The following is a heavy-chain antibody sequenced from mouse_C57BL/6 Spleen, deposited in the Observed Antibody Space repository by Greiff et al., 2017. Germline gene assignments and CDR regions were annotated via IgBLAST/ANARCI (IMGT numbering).Heavy chain of an antibody. CDR1: GFSLTSYG. CDR3: ARGAGYDGGALGY. J-gene: IGHJ2*01. D-gene: IGHD2-2*01. V-gene: IGHV2-2*01. Sequence: QVQLKESGPGLVQPSQSLSITCTVSGFSLTSYGVHWVRQSPGKGLEWLGVIWSGGSTDYNAAFISRLSISKDNSKSQVFFKMNSLQADDTAIYYCARGAGYDGGALGYWGQGTTLTVSS. CDR2: IWSGGST.